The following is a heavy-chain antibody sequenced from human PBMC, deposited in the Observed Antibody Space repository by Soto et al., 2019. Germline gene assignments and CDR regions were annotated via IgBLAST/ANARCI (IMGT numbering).Heavy chain of an antibody. CDR1: GFSFGDYN. CDR3: ARDGPIAAAVTPKPYYFDY. Sequence: EVQLVESGGGLVQPGESLRLSCAVSGFSFGDYNMNWVRQAPGKGLEWVSYINSDGGVIYCADSVRGRFTISRDNAKNSVYLQMNSLSDRDTAVDYCARDGPIAAAVTPKPYYFDYWGRGTLVTVSS. CDR2: INSDGGVI. V-gene: IGHV3-48*02. D-gene: IGHD6-25*01. J-gene: IGHJ4*02.